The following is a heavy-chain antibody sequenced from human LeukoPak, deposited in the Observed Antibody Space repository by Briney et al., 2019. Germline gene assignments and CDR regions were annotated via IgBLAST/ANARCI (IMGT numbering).Heavy chain of an antibody. Sequence: PSQTLSLTCTVSGGSISSGSYYWSWIRQPAGKGLEWIGRIYTSGSTNYNPSLKSRVTISVDTSKNQFSLKLSSVTAADTAVYYCASAPKWLSHYFDYWGQGTLVTVSS. D-gene: IGHD3-22*01. J-gene: IGHJ4*02. CDR1: GGSISSGSYY. CDR2: IYTSGST. CDR3: ASAPKWLSHYFDY. V-gene: IGHV4-61*02.